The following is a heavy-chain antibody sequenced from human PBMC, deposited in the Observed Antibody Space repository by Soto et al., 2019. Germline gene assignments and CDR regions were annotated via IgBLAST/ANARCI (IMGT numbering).Heavy chain of an antibody. V-gene: IGHV3-30*03. CDR2: ISYDGSDK. J-gene: IGHJ4*02. CDR3: ARPTMIRGVLGY. Sequence: QVQLVESGGGVVQPGRSLRLSCAASEFIFNNYGMHWVRQAPGKGLEWVAVISYDGSDKHYADSVKGRFTISRDNFKKTLYLKMNSLRAEDTAVYYCARPTMIRGVLGYWGQGTLVTISS. CDR1: EFIFNNYG. D-gene: IGHD3-10*01.